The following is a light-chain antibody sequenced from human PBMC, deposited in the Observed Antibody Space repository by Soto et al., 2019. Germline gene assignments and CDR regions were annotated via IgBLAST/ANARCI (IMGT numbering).Light chain of an antibody. CDR3: QQRSDWPVT. CDR2: GAS. V-gene: IGKV2-28*01. CDR1: QSLLHSNGYNY. Sequence: DIVMTQSPLSLPVTPGEPASISCRSSQSLLHSNGYNYLDWYQQKPGQAPRLLIYGASSRATGIPARFSGSGSGTDFTLTISSLEPEDFAVYYCQQRSDWPVTFGQGTRLENK. J-gene: IGKJ5*01.